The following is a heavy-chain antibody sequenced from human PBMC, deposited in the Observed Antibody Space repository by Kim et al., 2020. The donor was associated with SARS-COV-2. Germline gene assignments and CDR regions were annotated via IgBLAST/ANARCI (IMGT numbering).Heavy chain of an antibody. J-gene: IGHJ6*02. V-gene: IGHV3-23*01. CDR1: GFTFSSYA. CDR2: IGGSGADT. D-gene: IGHD3-22*01. Sequence: GGSLRLSCAASGFTFSSYAMTWVRQAPGEGLEWVSSIGGSGADTYYADSVKGRFTISRDNSKHMLSLHMNSLGAEDTAVYYCGRTHSSGYYPHYHYYGMDVWGQGTTVTVSS. CDR3: GRTHSSGYYPHYHYYGMDV.